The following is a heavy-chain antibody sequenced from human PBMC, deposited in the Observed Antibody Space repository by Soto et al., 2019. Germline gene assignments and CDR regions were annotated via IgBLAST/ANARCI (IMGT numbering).Heavy chain of an antibody. CDR3: TVNTASSYYYYGMDV. J-gene: IGHJ6*02. CDR2: IYYSGST. V-gene: IGHV4-31*03. CDR1: GGSISSGGYY. Sequence: SETLSLTCTVSGGSISSGGYYWSWIRQHPGKGLEWIGYIYYSGSTYYNPSLKSRVTISVDTSKNQFSLKLSSVTAADTAVYYCTVNTASSYYYYGMDVWGQGTTVTVS. D-gene: IGHD5-18*01.